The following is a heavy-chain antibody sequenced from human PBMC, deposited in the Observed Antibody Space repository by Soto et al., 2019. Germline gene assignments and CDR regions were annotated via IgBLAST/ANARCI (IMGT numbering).Heavy chain of an antibody. CDR1: GFTFSSYT. Sequence: GGSLTLSCAASGFTFSSYTMSLLRQAPGKDLEWVSAISGSGGSTYYADSVKGRFTTSRDNSKNTLYLQMNSLRAEDTAVYYCAKDRLEYYDFWSGRLDYWGQGTLVTVSS. V-gene: IGHV3-23*01. D-gene: IGHD3-3*01. CDR3: AKDRLEYYDFWSGRLDY. J-gene: IGHJ4*02. CDR2: ISGSGGST.